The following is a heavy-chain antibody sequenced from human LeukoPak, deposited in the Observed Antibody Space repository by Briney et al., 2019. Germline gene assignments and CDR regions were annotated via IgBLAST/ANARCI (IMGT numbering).Heavy chain of an antibody. CDR2: INHSGST. V-gene: IGHV4-38-2*02. CDR1: GYSISSGCY. Sequence: SETLSLTCTVSGYSISSGCYWAWIRQPPGKGLEWIGEINHSGSTNYNPSLKSRVTISVDTSKNQFSLKLSSVTAADTAVYYCARGGQGRRVVTPKKPGTNWFDPWGQGTLVTVSS. J-gene: IGHJ5*02. CDR3: ARGGQGRRVVTPKKPGTNWFDP. D-gene: IGHD4-23*01.